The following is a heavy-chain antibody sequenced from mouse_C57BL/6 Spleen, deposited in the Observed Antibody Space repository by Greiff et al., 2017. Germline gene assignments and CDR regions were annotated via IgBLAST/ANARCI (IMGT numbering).Heavy chain of an antibody. J-gene: IGHJ3*01. V-gene: IGHV1-42*01. CDR1: GYSFTGYY. Sequence: EVQGVESGPELVKPGASVKISCKASGYSFTGYYMNWVKQSPEKSLEWIGEINPSTGGTTYNQKFKAKATLTVDKSSSTAYMQLKSLTSEDSAVYYCARVSYYSNYGGFAYWGQGTLVTVSA. D-gene: IGHD2-5*01. CDR3: ARVSYYSNYGGFAY. CDR2: INPSTGGT.